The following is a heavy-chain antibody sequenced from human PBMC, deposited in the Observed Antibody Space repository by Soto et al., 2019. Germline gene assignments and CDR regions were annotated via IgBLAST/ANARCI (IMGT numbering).Heavy chain of an antibody. J-gene: IGHJ4*02. CDR1: GFTFRSSP. CDR2: ISGSDGRT. Sequence: GGSLRLSCAVSGFTFRSSPMSWVRRAPGKGLEWVSIISGSDGRTNYADSVRGRFTISRDNSKNMLYLQMNSLRAEDTAIYYCAESIPGGITTTFDSWGQGTLVTVSS. D-gene: IGHD2-8*02. CDR3: AESIPGGITTTFDS. V-gene: IGHV3-23*01.